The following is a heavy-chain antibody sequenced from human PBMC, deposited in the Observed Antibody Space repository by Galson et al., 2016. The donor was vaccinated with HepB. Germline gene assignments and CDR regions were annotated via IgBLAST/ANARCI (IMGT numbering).Heavy chain of an antibody. J-gene: IGHJ3*02. CDR2: IYPDDSDT. CDR1: GYSFSTYW. Sequence: QSGAEVKKPGESLKISCKGFGYSFSTYWIGWVRQMPGKGLEWMGIIYPDDSDTTYSPSLQGQVIISVDKSISTAYLQWNSLKASDTAMYYCARPHFEGFQEDAFDIWGQGTLVTVSS. CDR3: ARPHFEGFQEDAFDI. V-gene: IGHV5-51*03. D-gene: IGHD3-10*01.